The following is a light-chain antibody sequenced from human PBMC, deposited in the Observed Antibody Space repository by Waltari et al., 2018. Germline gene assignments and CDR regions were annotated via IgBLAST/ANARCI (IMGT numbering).Light chain of an antibody. Sequence: TCRASQSVSPWLAWYQQKPEKAPKLLIYQASNIENGAPSRFSGSRSGTEFTLTISSLQPDDFATYYGQQYHSFSVTVGGGTKVEIK. V-gene: IGKV1-5*03. J-gene: IGKJ4*01. CDR2: QAS. CDR1: QSVSPW. CDR3: QQYHSFSVT.